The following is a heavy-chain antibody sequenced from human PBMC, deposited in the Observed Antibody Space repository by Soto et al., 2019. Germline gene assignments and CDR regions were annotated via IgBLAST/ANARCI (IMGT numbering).Heavy chain of an antibody. D-gene: IGHD5-12*01. CDR2: ISGRGTNT. CDR3: ATIEWGILHF. CDR1: GFTFNNYA. Sequence: EVQLLESGGGLVQPGGSLRLSCAASGFTFNNYAMSWVRQAPGKGLEWVSVISGRGTNTYYADSVKGRFTISRDNSKNSLYLQMSSLRADDTAVYFCATIEWGILHFWGQGTLVTVSS. J-gene: IGHJ4*02. V-gene: IGHV3-23*01.